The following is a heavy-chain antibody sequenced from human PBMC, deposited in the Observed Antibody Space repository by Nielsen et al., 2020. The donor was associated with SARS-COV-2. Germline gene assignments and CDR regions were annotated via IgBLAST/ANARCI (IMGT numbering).Heavy chain of an antibody. D-gene: IGHD4-17*01. V-gene: IGHV3-33*08. J-gene: IGHJ3*01. CDR1: GFTFRSYG. CDR2: IWYDGSNK. Sequence: GGSLRLSCAASGFTFRSYGMHWVRQAPGKGLEWVAVIWYDGSNKYYADSVKGRFTISRDNAKNTLYLQMNSLRAEDTAVYYCTRDTDTPSAFDFWGQGTMVTVSS. CDR3: TRDTDTPSAFDF.